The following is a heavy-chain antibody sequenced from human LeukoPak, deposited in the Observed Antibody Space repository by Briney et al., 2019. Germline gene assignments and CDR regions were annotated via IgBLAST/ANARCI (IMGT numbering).Heavy chain of an antibody. CDR3: ARTKAAGTPYYYYYGMDV. V-gene: IGHV4-59*01. J-gene: IGHJ6*02. CDR1: GGSISSYY. D-gene: IGHD6-13*01. Sequence: SETLPLTCTVSGGSISSYYWSWIRQPPGKGLEWIGYIYYSGSTNYNPSLKSRVTISVDTSKNQFSLKLSSVTAADTAVYYCARTKAAGTPYYYYYGMDVWGQGTTVTVSS. CDR2: IYYSGST.